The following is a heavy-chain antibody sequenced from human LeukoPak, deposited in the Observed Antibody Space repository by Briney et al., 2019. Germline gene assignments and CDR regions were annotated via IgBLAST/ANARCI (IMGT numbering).Heavy chain of an antibody. CDR3: ARLIETYCYDSSGYYYFDY. CDR1: GFSLSTSGVG. J-gene: IGHJ4*02. V-gene: IGHV2-5*02. Sequence: SGPTLVKPTQTLTLTCTFSGFSLSTSGVGVGWIRQPPGKALEWLALIYWDDDKRYSPSLKSRLTITKDTSKNQVVLTMTNMDPVDTATYYCARLIETYCYDSSGYYYFDYWGQGTLVTVSS. D-gene: IGHD3-22*01. CDR2: IYWDDDK.